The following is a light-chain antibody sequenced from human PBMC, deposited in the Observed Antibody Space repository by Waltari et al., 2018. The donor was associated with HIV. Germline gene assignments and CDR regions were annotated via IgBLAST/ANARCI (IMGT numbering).Light chain of an antibody. V-gene: IGKV4-1*01. CDR3: QQRDSWPRGIT. CDR2: WAS. Sequence: DIVMTQSPDSLAVSLGERATINCKSSQSVLYNSNNKSYIAWYQQKPGQPPKLLIYWASTRESGVPDRFSGSGSGTDFTLTISSLQPEDSAVYYCQQRDSWPRGITFGQGTRLEIK. J-gene: IGKJ5*01. CDR1: QSVLYNSNNKSY.